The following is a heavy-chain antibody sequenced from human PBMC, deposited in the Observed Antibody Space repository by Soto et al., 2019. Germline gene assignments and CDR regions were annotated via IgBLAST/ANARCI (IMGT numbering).Heavy chain of an antibody. CDR2: LYDVDGS. Sequence: DVQLVESGGGLIQPGESLRLSCAAFGLTISGKKYVAWVRQAPGKGLEWVSALYDVDGSFYADSVKGRFTTPSDSSKTTLYREMNDLRPDDTAVYYCATWHEREHAYDVWGQGTTVTVSS. CDR1: GLTISGKKY. D-gene: IGHD1-1*01. CDR3: ATWHEREHAYDV. J-gene: IGHJ3*01. V-gene: IGHV3-53*01.